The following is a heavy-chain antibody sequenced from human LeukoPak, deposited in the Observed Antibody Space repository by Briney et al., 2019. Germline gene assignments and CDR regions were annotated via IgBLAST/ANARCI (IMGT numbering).Heavy chain of an antibody. V-gene: IGHV3-21*01. CDR3: ARGGKRALAGTRSPQYFQH. D-gene: IGHD6-19*01. Sequence: PGGSLRLSCEASGFTFTTYSMTWVRQAPGKGLEWVSIISSGSSAIFSADALKGRFTISRDNSKNTLYLQMNSLRAEDTAVYYCARGGKRALAGTRSPQYFQHWGQGTLVTVSS. CDR1: GFTFTTYS. CDR2: ISSGSSAI. J-gene: IGHJ1*01.